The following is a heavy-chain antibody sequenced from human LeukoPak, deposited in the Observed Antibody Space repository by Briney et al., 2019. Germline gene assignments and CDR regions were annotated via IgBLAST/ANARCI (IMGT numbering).Heavy chain of an antibody. Sequence: PSETLSLTCAVYGGSFSGYYWSWTRQPPGKGLEWIGEINHSGSTNYNPSLKSRVTISVDTSKNQFSLKLSSVTAADTAVYYCARSRYYYDSSGLDYWGQGTLVTVSS. CDR3: ARSRYYYDSSGLDY. CDR2: INHSGST. D-gene: IGHD3-22*01. CDR1: GGSFSGYY. J-gene: IGHJ4*02. V-gene: IGHV4-34*01.